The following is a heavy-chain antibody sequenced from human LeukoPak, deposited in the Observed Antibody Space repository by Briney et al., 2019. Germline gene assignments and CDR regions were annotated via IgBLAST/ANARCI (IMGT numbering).Heavy chain of an antibody. CDR3: AKDPDLILYGAFDI. CDR2: ISGSDGRT. V-gene: IGHV3-23*01. D-gene: IGHD3/OR15-3a*01. Sequence: GGSLRLSCAASGFTFSSYAMNWVRQAPGKGLEWVSAISGSDGRTVYADSVKGRFTISRDNSKNTLYLQMNSLRAEDTAVYYCAKDPDLILYGAFDIWGQGTMVTVSS. CDR1: GFTFSSYA. J-gene: IGHJ3*02.